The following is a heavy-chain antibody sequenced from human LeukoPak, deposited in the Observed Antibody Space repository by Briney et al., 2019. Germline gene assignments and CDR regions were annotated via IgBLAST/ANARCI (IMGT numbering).Heavy chain of an antibody. CDR3: ARGGYGYGDYRRGDY. Sequence: GGSLRLSCAASGFTFSSYGMHWVRQAPGKGLEWVAVIWYDGSNKYYADSVKGRFTISRDNSKNTLYLQMSSLRAEDTAVYYCARGGYGYGDYRRGDYWGQGTLVTVSS. J-gene: IGHJ4*02. CDR2: IWYDGSNK. V-gene: IGHV3-33*01. D-gene: IGHD4-17*01. CDR1: GFTFSSYG.